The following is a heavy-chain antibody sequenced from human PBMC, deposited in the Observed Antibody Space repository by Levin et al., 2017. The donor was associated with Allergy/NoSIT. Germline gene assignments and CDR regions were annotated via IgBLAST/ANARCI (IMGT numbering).Heavy chain of an antibody. Sequence: GGSLRLSCAASGFTFSSYSMNWVRQAPGKGLEWVSYISSSSSTIYYADSVKGRFTISRDNAKNSLYLQMNSLRDEDTAVYYCARDSGYDGPDWYFDRWGRGTLVTVSS. D-gene: IGHD5-12*01. CDR2: ISSSSSTI. J-gene: IGHJ2*01. V-gene: IGHV3-48*02. CDR1: GFTFSSYS. CDR3: ARDSGYDGPDWYFDR.